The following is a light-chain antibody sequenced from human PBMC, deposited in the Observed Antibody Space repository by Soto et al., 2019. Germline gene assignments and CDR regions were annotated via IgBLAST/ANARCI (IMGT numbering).Light chain of an antibody. CDR2: GAS. CDR1: QTVSNN. CDR3: QQYHKWPPFT. J-gene: IGKJ4*01. Sequence: EIVMTQSLATLSMSPGERVSISCRASQTVSNNLAWYQQKPGQAPRLLIYGASTRAIGVAARFSGSGSGTEFTLTITSLQSEDFAVYYCQQYHKWPPFTFGGGTVVEIK. V-gene: IGKV3-15*01.